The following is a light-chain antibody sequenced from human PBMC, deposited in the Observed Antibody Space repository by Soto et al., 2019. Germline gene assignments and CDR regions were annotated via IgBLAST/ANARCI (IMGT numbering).Light chain of an antibody. J-gene: IGKJ1*01. Sequence: EVVLTQSPGTLSLSPGERATLSCRASQSVSSSYLAWYQQKPGQAPRLLIYGASSRATGTPDRFSGSGPGTDFTLTISRLEPEDFAVYYCQQYGSSPLWTFGQGTKVDIK. CDR3: QQYGSSPLWT. CDR1: QSVSSSY. V-gene: IGKV3-20*01. CDR2: GAS.